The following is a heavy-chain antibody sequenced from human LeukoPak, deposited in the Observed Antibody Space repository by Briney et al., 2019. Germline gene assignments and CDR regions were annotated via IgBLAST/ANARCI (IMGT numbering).Heavy chain of an antibody. D-gene: IGHD3-9*01. CDR3: AKGSGFLGGYYFDY. V-gene: IGHV3-23*01. CDR2: INADEDRA. Sequence: GGSLRLSCAASGFTFNSYTMNWVRQAPGKGLVWVSHINADEDRAAYADSVKGRFTISRDNSKRTLYLQINSLRAEDTAVYYCAKGSGFLGGYYFDYWGQGTLVTVSS. CDR1: GFTFNSYT. J-gene: IGHJ4*02.